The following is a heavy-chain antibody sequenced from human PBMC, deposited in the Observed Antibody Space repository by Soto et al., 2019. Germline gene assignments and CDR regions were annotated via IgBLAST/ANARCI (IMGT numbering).Heavy chain of an antibody. V-gene: IGHV4-31*03. CDR1: GGSISSGGYY. CDR3: ARGYSSSPLFDY. J-gene: IGHJ4*02. CDR2: IYYSGST. Sequence: QVQLQESGPGLVKPSQTLSLTCTVSGGSISSGGYYWSWIRQHPGKGLEWIGYIYYSGSTYYNPSLKSRVTISVDPSKNQFSLKLSSVTAADTAVYYCARGYSSSPLFDYWGQGTLVTVSS. D-gene: IGHD6-6*01.